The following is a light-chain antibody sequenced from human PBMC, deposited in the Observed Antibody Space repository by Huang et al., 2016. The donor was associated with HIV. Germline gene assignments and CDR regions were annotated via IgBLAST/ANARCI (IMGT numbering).Light chain of an antibody. CDR3: QQYGNWPPWT. CDR2: GAS. J-gene: IGKJ1*01. CDR1: QTVSSN. V-gene: IGKV3-15*01. Sequence: ELGMTQSPAILAVSPGERATLSCGASQTVSSNLAWYQQKPGQAPSLLIYGASTRATGIPARFSGGGSGTEFTLTISSLQSEDFALYYCQQYGNWPPWTFGQGTKVEIK.